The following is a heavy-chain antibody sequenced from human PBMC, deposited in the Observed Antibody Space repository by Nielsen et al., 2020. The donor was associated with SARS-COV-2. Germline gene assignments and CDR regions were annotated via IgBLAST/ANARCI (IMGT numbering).Heavy chain of an antibody. CDR2: ISGSGGST. V-gene: IGHV3-23*01. CDR1: GFTFSSYA. J-gene: IGHJ4*02. CDR3: AKLAVDIVATTQWAHDY. D-gene: IGHD5-12*01. Sequence: GGSLRLSCAASGFTFSSYAMSWVRQAPGKGLEWVSAISGSGGSTYYADSVKGRFTISRDNSKNTLYLQMNSLRAEDTAVYYCAKLAVDIVATTQWAHDYWGQGTLVTVSS.